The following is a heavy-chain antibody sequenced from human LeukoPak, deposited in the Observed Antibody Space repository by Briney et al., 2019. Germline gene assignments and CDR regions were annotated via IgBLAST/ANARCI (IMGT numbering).Heavy chain of an antibody. CDR1: GYTFTSYD. D-gene: IGHD6-13*01. Sequence: ASVKVSCKASGYTFTSYDISWVRQATGQGLEWMGWMNPNSGNTGYAQKFQGRVTMTRNTSISTAYMELSSLRSEDTAVYYCARGDRYSSSWYRGPIYYFDYWGQGNLVTVSS. V-gene: IGHV1-8*01. J-gene: IGHJ4*02. CDR3: ARGDRYSSSWYRGPIYYFDY. CDR2: MNPNSGNT.